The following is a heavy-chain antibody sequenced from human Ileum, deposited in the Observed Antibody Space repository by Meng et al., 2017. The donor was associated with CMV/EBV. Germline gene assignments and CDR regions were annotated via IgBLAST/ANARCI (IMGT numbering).Heavy chain of an antibody. CDR1: GFTFRRYW. Sequence: GGSLRLSCAASGFTFRRYWMTWVRQAPGKGLEWVATINKDGSEKYSMDSVKGRFTISRDNANNSLFLQMNSLRAEDTAVYYCARRNDFWNYYYYYALDVWGQGTTVTVSS. CDR2: INKDGSEK. J-gene: IGHJ6*02. D-gene: IGHD3-3*01. V-gene: IGHV3-7*01. CDR3: ARRNDFWNYYYYYALDV.